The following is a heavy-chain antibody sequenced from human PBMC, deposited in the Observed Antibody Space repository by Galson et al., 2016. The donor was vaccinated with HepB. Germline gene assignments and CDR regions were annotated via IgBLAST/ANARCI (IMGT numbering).Heavy chain of an antibody. D-gene: IGHD1-26*01. CDR1: GFTFSSYS. CDR2: ISGSGDRT. V-gene: IGHV3-23*01. Sequence: SLRLSCAASGFTFSSYSMSWVRQAPGKGLEWVSAISGSGDRTYYTDSVKGRVTISRGNSKNTLYLQMSSLRAEDTAVYYCTKEGLKSYAQLWGQGTLVTVSS. J-gene: IGHJ4*02. CDR3: TKEGLKSYAQL.